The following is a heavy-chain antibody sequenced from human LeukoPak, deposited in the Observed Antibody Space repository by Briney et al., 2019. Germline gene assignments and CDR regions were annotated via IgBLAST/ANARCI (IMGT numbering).Heavy chain of an antibody. CDR3: ARGEYDILTGYYNYFDY. CDR2: INPSGGST. J-gene: IGHJ4*02. CDR1: GYTFTSYY. D-gene: IGHD3-9*01. Sequence: ASVKVSCKASGYTFTSYYMHWVRQAPGQGLEWMGIINPSGGSTSYAQKFQGRVTMTRDTSTSTVYMELSSPRPEDTAVYYCARGEYDILTGYYNYFDYWGQGTLVTVSS. V-gene: IGHV1-46*01.